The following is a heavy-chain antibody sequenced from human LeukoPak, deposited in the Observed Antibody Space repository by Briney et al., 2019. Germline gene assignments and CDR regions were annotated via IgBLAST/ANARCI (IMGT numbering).Heavy chain of an antibody. J-gene: IGHJ6*02. CDR3: ARDQEAGMDV. CDR1: GFTFNHYA. Sequence: GGSLRLSCAASGFTFNHYAMNWVRQAPGEGLEWVASISSTTTYIYYADSVKGRFTISRDNAKNSVHLQMNSLRAEDTAVYYCARDQEAGMDVWGQGTTVTVSS. CDR2: ISSTTTYI. V-gene: IGHV3-21*01.